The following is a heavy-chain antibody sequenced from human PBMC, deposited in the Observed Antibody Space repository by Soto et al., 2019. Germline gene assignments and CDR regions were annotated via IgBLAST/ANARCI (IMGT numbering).Heavy chain of an antibody. J-gene: IGHJ5*02. V-gene: IGHV1-69*02. D-gene: IGHD3-16*01. CDR3: ARAGSYVSPYNWFDP. CDR1: GGTFSSST. Sequence: QVQLVQSGAEVKKPGSSVKVSCKASGGTFSSSTISWVRQAPGQGLEWMGRIIPILGIANYAQKFQGRVTITADKSTSTAYMELSSLRSEDTAVYYCARAGSYVSPYNWFDPWGQGTLVTVAS. CDR2: IIPILGIA.